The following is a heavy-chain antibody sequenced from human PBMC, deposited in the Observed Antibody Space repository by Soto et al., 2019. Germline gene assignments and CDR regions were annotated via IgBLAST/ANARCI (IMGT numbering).Heavy chain of an antibody. D-gene: IGHD3-16*01. Sequence: PSETLSLTCTVSGGYISSYYWTWIRQPPGKGLEWIGYIYYSGSTNYNPSLKSRVTISVDTSKNQFSLKLSSVTAADTAVYYCARAFGSTVPSVYWGQGTLVTVS. CDR1: GGYISSYY. V-gene: IGHV4-59*01. CDR3: ARAFGSTVPSVY. J-gene: IGHJ4*02. CDR2: IYYSGST.